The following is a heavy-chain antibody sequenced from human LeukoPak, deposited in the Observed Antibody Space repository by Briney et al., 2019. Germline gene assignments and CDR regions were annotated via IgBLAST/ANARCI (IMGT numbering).Heavy chain of an antibody. CDR3: ARSSGYYRIDY. J-gene: IGHJ4*02. V-gene: IGHV4-39*01. D-gene: IGHD3-22*01. CDR1: GGSISSSSYY. Sequence: SETLSLTCTVSGGSISSSSYYWGWIRQPPGKGLEWIGSIYYSGSTYYNPSLKCRVTISVDTSKNQFSLKLSSVTAADTAVYYCARSSGYYRIDYWGQGTLVAVSS. CDR2: IYYSGST.